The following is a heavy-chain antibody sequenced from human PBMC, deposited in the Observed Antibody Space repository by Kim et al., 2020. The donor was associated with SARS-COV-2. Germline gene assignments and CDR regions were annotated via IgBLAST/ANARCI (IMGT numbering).Heavy chain of an antibody. CDR1: GGSISSYY. V-gene: IGHV4-59*01. J-gene: IGHJ4*02. CDR2: IYYSGST. Sequence: SETLSLTCTVSGGSISSYYWSWIRQPPGKGLEWIGYIYYSGSTNYNPSLKSRVTISVDTSKNQFSLKLSSVTAADTAVYYCARGLVFDYWGQGTLVTVSS. CDR3: ARGLVFDY.